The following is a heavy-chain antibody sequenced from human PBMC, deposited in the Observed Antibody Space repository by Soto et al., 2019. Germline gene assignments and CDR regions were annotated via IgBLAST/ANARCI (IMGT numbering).Heavy chain of an antibody. V-gene: IGHV4-59*01. CDR3: AKYRRTDAEGYTFDY. Sequence: SETLSLTCTASGDSISGYYWSWIRQPPGKGLQWLGYIYYSGNTNYNPSLKGRVTMSVDTSKNQFSLQVSSVTAADTAVYFCAKYRRTDAEGYTFDYWGQGALVTVSS. D-gene: IGHD2-15*01. CDR1: GDSISGYY. CDR2: IYYSGNT. J-gene: IGHJ4*02.